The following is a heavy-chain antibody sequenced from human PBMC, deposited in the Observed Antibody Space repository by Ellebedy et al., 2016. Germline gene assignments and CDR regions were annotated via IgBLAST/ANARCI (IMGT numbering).Heavy chain of an antibody. CDR1: GFTFSDYY. V-gene: IGHV3-11*01. J-gene: IGHJ4*02. CDR2: ISSSGSTI. CDR3: ARLTGAYPY. D-gene: IGHD3-16*01. Sequence: GGSLRLXXAVSGFTFSDYYMTWIRQAPGKGLEWVSYISSSGSTIYYADSLKGRITVSRDNAKNSLYLQMNSLRAEDTAIYYCARLTGAYPYWGQGTQVTVSS.